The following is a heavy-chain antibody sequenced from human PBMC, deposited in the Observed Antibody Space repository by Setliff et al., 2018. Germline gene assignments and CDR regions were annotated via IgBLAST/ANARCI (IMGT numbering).Heavy chain of an antibody. D-gene: IGHD3-9*01. Sequence: GGSLRLSCAASGFTFSTYSFNWVRQAPGKGLEWVSAISSTSTYIYYADSVKGRFTISRDNSKNSLYLHMNSLRAEDTAVYHCARDIDTTSHYGMFDYWGQGALVTVSS. CDR1: GFTFSTYS. V-gene: IGHV3-21*01. J-gene: IGHJ4*02. CDR2: ISSTSTYI. CDR3: ARDIDTTSHYGMFDY.